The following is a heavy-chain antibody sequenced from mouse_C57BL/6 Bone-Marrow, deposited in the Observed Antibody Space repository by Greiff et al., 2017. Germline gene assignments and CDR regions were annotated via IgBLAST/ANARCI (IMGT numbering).Heavy chain of an antibody. CDR2: IYPGDGDT. D-gene: IGHD4-1*01. CDR1: GYAFSSSW. Sequence: LVQPGASVKISCQASGYAFSSSWMNWVKQRPGKGLEWIGRIYPGDGDTNDNGKFKGKATLTADKSSSTAYMQRSSLTSEDSAVYFWARDGANWDVWGNDWGQGTTRTVSS. J-gene: IGHJ2*01. V-gene: IGHV1-82*01. CDR3: ARDGANWDVWGND.